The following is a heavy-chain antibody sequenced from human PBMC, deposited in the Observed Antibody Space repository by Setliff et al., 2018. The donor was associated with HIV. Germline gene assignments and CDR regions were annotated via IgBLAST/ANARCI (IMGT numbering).Heavy chain of an antibody. Sequence: GESLKISCQPSGFTFPDHWIAWVRQLPGKGLEWMGIIYPGDSSTKYSPSFQGQVTISVDKSINTAYLSWSTLKTSDTAMYYCARHRVGYSGYGYWGQGTLVTVSS. CDR3: ARHRVGYSGYGY. CDR2: IYPGDSST. CDR1: GFTFPDHW. D-gene: IGHD5-12*01. V-gene: IGHV5-51*01. J-gene: IGHJ4*02.